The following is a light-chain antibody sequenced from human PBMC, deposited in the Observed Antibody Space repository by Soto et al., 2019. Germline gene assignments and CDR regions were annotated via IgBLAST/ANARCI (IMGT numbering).Light chain of an antibody. CDR3: QQANSFPIT. CDR1: QDINSW. V-gene: IGKV1-12*01. CDR2: ATS. Sequence: DILMTQSPSSVSASVGDRVTIACRASQDINSWLAWYQQTPGRVPKLLIYATSKLQPGVPTRFSGSGSGTNFTLTISSLHPADFATYYCQQANSFPITFGQGTRRDIK. J-gene: IGKJ5*01.